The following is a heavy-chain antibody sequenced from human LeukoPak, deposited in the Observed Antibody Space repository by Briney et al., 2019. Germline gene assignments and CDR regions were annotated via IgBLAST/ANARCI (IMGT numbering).Heavy chain of an antibody. CDR3: GRGHWGLDY. D-gene: IGHD7-27*01. CDR1: GLTFSDHY. V-gene: IGHV3-11*01. CDR2: ITSSGDSV. Sequence: PGGSLRLSCAASGLTFSDHYMTWIRRAPGKGPEWVSYITSSGDSVSYADSAKGRFTISRDNAKNSLYLQMNSLRAEDTAVYYCGRGHWGLDYWGQGTLVTVSS. J-gene: IGHJ4*02.